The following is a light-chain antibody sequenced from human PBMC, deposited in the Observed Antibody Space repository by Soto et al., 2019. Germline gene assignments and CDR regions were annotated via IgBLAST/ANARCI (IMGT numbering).Light chain of an antibody. Sequence: DIQMTQSPSTLSASVGGRVTIPSRASQSISSWLAWYQQKPGKAPKIMIYKASNLHSGVPSRFSGSGSGTELTLTISSLQPDDFATYYCQQYNGYSRTFGLGTKVDI. J-gene: IGKJ1*01. CDR3: QQYNGYSRT. CDR1: QSISSW. V-gene: IGKV1-5*03. CDR2: KAS.